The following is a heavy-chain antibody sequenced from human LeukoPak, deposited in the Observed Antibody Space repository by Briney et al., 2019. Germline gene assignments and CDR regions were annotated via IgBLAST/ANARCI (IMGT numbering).Heavy chain of an antibody. J-gene: IGHJ3*02. CDR3: SYGSGSYYKMHDAFDI. CDR1: GYTFTSYA. V-gene: IGHV7-4-1*02. CDR2: IDTNTGNP. D-gene: IGHD3-10*01. Sequence: GASVKVSCKASGYTFTSYAMNWVRQAPGQGLEWMGWIDTNTGNPTYAQGFTGRFVFSLDTSVSTAYLQISSLKAEDTAVYYCSYGSGSYYKMHDAFDIWGQGTMVTVSS.